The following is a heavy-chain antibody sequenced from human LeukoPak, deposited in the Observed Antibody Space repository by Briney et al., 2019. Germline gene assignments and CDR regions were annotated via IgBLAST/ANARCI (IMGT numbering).Heavy chain of an antibody. J-gene: IGHJ5*02. V-gene: IGHV1-2*02. CDR3: ARTPLYCSSTSGYYSWFDP. CDR2: INPNSGGT. Sequence: RASVKVSCKASGYAFTGYYMHWVRQAPGQGLEWMGWINPNSGGTNYAQKFQGRVTMTRDTSISTAYMELSRLRSDDTAVYYCARTPLYCSSTSGYYSWFDPWGQGTLVTVSS. D-gene: IGHD2-2*01. CDR1: GYAFTGYY.